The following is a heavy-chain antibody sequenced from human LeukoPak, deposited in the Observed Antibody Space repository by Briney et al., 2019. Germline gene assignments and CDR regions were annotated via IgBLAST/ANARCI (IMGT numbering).Heavy chain of an antibody. CDR3: AKNLLEDRDYYYYMDV. CDR2: VIPFSGPT. CDR1: GGTFSSYA. Sequence: SVKVSCKPSGGTFSSYAVSWLRQAPGQGLEWLGGVIPFSGPTNYAPKFQGRVTITPDESTNTAYMELNSLRSEDTAVYYCAKNLLEDRDYYYYMDVWGKGTTVTVSS. D-gene: IGHD2-15*01. V-gene: IGHV1-69*13. J-gene: IGHJ6*03.